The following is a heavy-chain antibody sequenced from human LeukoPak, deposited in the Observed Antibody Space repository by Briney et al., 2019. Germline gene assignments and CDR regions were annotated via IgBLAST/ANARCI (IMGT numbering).Heavy chain of an antibody. D-gene: IGHD4-11*01. CDR1: GFTVSSNY. J-gene: IGHJ6*03. CDR2: ISGSGGST. Sequence: GGSLRLSCAASGFTVSSNYMSWVRQAPGKGLEWVSAISGSGGSTYYADSVKGRFTISRDNSKNTLYLQMNSLRAEDTAVYYCAKSWRGVTTSYYYYYMDVWGKGTTVTVSS. V-gene: IGHV3-23*01. CDR3: AKSWRGVTTSYYYYYMDV.